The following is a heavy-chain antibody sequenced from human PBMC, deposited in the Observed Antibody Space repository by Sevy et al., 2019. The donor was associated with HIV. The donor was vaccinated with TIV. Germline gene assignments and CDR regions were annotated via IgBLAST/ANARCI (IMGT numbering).Heavy chain of an antibody. J-gene: IGHJ6*02. V-gene: IGHV3-53*01. Sequence: GGSLRLSCAVSGFTLTNEFFSWVRQAPGKGLEWVAVVYSGGATYYADSGKGRFTISRDKSKGTWYLQMKSLRAEETAVYYCARGGYCRGGTCFSGFYYAMDVWGQGTTVTVSS. CDR2: VYSGGAT. CDR1: GFTLTNEF. D-gene: IGHD2-15*01. CDR3: ARGGYCRGGTCFSGFYYAMDV.